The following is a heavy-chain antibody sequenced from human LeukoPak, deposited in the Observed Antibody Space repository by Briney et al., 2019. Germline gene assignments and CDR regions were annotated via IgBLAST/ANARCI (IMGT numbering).Heavy chain of an antibody. D-gene: IGHD3-10*01. V-gene: IGHV3-11*01. J-gene: IGHJ4*02. CDR2: ISNSGSTT. CDR3: AKVFLPSLYGSGSYFTPYYFDY. CDR1: GFTFGDYY. Sequence: PGGSLRLSCAASGFTFGDYYMSWIRQAPGKGLQWVSYISNSGSTTYYADSVKGRFTIPRDNAKNSLYLQMNSLRAEDTAVYYCAKVFLPSLYGSGSYFTPYYFDYWGQGTLVTVSS.